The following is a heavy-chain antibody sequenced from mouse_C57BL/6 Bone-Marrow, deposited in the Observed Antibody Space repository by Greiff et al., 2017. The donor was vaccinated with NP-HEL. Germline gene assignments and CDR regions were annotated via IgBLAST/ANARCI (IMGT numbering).Heavy chain of an antibody. CDR3: ARLGWFYYFDY. CDR2: INPGSGGT. D-gene: IGHD2-3*01. CDR1: GYAFTNYL. V-gene: IGHV1-54*01. Sequence: QVQLQQSGAELVRPGTSVKVSCKASGYAFTNYLIEWVKQRPGQGLEWIGVINPGSGGTKYNEKFKGKATLTADKSSSTAYMQLSSLTSEDSAVYFCARLGWFYYFDYWGQGTTLTVSS. J-gene: IGHJ2*01.